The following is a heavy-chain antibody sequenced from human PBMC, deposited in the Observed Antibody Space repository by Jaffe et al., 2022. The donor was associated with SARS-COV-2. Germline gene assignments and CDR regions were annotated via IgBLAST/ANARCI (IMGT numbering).Heavy chain of an antibody. J-gene: IGHJ3*01. V-gene: IGHV2-5*02. D-gene: IGHD3-22*01. CDR2: IYWDDER. CDR3: AHTLGSGYYYDAFDV. Sequence: QITLKESGPTLVKPTQTLTLTCTFSGFSLTTSGVSVGWIRQPPGEALEWLALIYWDDERRYSPSLRSRLTITKDTSKNQVVLTMTNMDPVDTATYYCAHTLGSGYYYDAFDVWGQGTVVTVSS. CDR1: GFSLTTSGVS.